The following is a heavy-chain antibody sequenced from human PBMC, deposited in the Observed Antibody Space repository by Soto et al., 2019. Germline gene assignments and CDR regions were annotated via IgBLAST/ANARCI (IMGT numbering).Heavy chain of an antibody. D-gene: IGHD4-17*01. V-gene: IGHV3-21*01. Sequence: GGSLRLSCAASGFTFSSYSMNWVRQAPGKGLEWVSSISSSSSYIYYADSVKGRFTISRDNAKNSLYLQMNSLRAEDTAVHYCAGTGDYYYYGMDVWGQGTTVTVSS. J-gene: IGHJ6*02. CDR2: ISSSSSYI. CDR1: GFTFSSYS. CDR3: AGTGDYYYYGMDV.